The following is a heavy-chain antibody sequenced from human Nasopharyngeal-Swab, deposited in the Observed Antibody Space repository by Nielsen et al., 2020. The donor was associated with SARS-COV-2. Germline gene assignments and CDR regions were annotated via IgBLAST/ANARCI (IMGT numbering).Heavy chain of an antibody. CDR1: GFTFSSYG. J-gene: IGHJ4*02. Sequence: GGSLRLSCAASGFTFSSYGMHWVRQAPGKGLEWVAVISYDGSNKYYADSVKGRLTIPRDNSKNTLYLQMNSLRAEDTAVYYCAKNSGYDSFDYWGQGTLVTVSS. D-gene: IGHD5-12*01. V-gene: IGHV3-30*18. CDR2: ISYDGSNK. CDR3: AKNSGYDSFDY.